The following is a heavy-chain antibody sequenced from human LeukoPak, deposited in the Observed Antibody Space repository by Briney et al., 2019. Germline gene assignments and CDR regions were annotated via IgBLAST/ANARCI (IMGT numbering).Heavy chain of an antibody. Sequence: SETLSLTCTVSGGSTSSSSYYWGWIRQPPGKGLEWIGSIYYSGSTYYNPSLKSRVTISVDTSKNQFFLKLSSVTAADTAVYYCARGSRGKLLWFGELPPLRYYFDYWGQGTLVTVSS. CDR3: ARGSRGKLLWFGELPPLRYYFDY. J-gene: IGHJ4*02. D-gene: IGHD3-10*01. CDR2: IYYSGST. CDR1: GGSTSSSSYY. V-gene: IGHV4-39*07.